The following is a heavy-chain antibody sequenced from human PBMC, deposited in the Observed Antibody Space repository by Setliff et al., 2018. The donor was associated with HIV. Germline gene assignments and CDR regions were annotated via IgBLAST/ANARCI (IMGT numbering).Heavy chain of an antibody. J-gene: IGHJ5*02. V-gene: IGHV4-39*07. Sequence: NPSETLSLTCTVSGGSISSKSYYWGWIRQPPGKGLEWIGEISQSGSTNYNPSLKSRVTISVDKSKNQFSLKLSSVTAADTAVYYCARGPARAVARPGWLDPWGQGTLVTVSS. CDR2: ISQSGST. CDR1: GGSISSKSYY. CDR3: ARGPARAVARPGWLDP. D-gene: IGHD6-19*01.